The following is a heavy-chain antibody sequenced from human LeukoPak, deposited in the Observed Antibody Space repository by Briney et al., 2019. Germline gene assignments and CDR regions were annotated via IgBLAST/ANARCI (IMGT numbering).Heavy chain of an antibody. V-gene: IGHV3-21*01. CDR3: ARDRWSAGGSYQY. D-gene: IGHD2-15*01. CDR2: ISSSSSYI. CDR1: GFTFSSYS. Sequence: MTGGSLRLSCAASGFTFSSYSMNWVRQAPGKGLEWVSSISSSSSYIYYADSVKGRFTISRDNAKNSLYLQMNSLRAEDTAVYYCARDRWSAGGSYQYWGQGTLVTVSS. J-gene: IGHJ4*02.